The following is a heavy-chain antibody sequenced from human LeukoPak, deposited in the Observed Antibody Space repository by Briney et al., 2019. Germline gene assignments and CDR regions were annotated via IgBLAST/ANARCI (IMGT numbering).Heavy chain of an antibody. V-gene: IGHV3-30*02. J-gene: IGHJ4*02. Sequence: PGGSLRLSCAASGFTFSSYGMHWVRQAPGKGLEWVAFIRFDGSNIRYADSVKGRFTISRDNSKNTLFLQMNGLKPEDTAVYYCGKEGAGGIWFGYADYWGQGTLVSVSS. CDR1: GFTFSSYG. CDR3: GKEGAGGIWFGYADY. D-gene: IGHD3-10*01. CDR2: IRFDGSNI.